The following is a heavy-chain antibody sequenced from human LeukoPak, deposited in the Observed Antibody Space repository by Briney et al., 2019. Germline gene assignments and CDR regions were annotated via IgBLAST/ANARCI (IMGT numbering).Heavy chain of an antibody. V-gene: IGHV4-34*01. J-gene: IGHJ5*02. CDR2: INHSGST. CDR3: ARDIKRSRARWENLGFDP. D-gene: IGHD1-14*01. Sequence: SETLSLTCAVYGGSFSGYYWSWIRQPPGKGLEWIGEINHSGSTNYNPSLKSRVTISVDTSKNQFSLKLSSVTAADTAMYYCARDIKRSRARWENLGFDPWGQGTLVTVSS. CDR1: GGSFSGYY.